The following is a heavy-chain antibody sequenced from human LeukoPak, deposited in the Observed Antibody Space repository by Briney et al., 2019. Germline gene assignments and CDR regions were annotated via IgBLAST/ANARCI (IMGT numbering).Heavy chain of an antibody. D-gene: IGHD2-2*01. V-gene: IGHV3-21*01. CDR2: ISSSSDYI. Sequence: GGSLRLSCGASGFTFSTYSMNWVRQAPGKGLEWVSSISSSSDYIYYADSVKGRFTISRDNAKNSLYLQMNSLRAEDTAVYYRARERDIVVVAAAMVDYWGQGTLVTVSS. CDR3: ARERDIVVVAAAMVDY. J-gene: IGHJ4*02. CDR1: GFTFSTYS.